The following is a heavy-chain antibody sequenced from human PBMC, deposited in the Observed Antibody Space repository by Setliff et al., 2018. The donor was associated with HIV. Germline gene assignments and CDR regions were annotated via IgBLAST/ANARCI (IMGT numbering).Heavy chain of an antibody. CDR3: AKVYCGGDCYSGPDY. V-gene: IGHV3-33*03. CDR2: IWYDDTNK. Sequence: GGSLSLSCAASGFTFNNYGIHWVRQAPGKGLEWVAVIWYDDTNKYYADSVRGRFTISRDKSKSTVYLQMNSLRTDDTAVYYCAKVYCGGDCYSGPDYWGQGTLVTVSS. CDR1: GFTFNNYG. J-gene: IGHJ4*02. D-gene: IGHD2-21*02.